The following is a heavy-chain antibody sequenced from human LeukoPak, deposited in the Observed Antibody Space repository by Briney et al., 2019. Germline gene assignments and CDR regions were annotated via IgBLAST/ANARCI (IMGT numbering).Heavy chain of an antibody. CDR2: VSSSASST. Sequence: GGSLRLSCAASGFTFSSFAMHWVRQAPGKGLEYVSAVSSSASSTYYADSVKGRFTISRDNSKNTLYLQMGSLRAEDTAVYYCERDSGNALYYFDYWGQGTLVTVSS. CDR3: ERDSGNALYYFDY. J-gene: IGHJ4*02. D-gene: IGHD2-8*01. CDR1: GFTFSSFA. V-gene: IGHV3-64*02.